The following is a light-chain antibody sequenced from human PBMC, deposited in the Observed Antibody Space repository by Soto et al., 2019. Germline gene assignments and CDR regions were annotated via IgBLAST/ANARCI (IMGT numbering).Light chain of an antibody. CDR3: QQSYSNSYT. CDR1: QSMSDS. Sequence: DIQLTQSPSSLSASVGDRVTVTCRASQSMSDSLNWYQQKSGKAPKLLIYSASNLESGVPSRFSGSGSGTDFTLTIDSLQPEDFGTYFCQQSYSNSYTFGQGTTPEIK. J-gene: IGKJ2*01. CDR2: SAS. V-gene: IGKV1-39*01.